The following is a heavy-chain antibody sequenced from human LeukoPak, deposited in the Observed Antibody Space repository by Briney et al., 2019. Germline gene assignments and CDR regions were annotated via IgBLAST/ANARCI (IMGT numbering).Heavy chain of an antibody. CDR2: INPNSGGT. V-gene: IGHV1-2*02. D-gene: IGHD6-19*01. J-gene: IGHJ5*02. CDR3: ARDKVQWRGWFDP. CDR1: GYTFTGYY. Sequence: GASVKVSCKASGYTFTGYYLHWVRQAPGQGLQWMGWINPNSGGTNYAQNFQGRVTLTRDTSISTAYMERSSLRSDDTALYYCARDKVQWRGWFDPWGQGTLVTVSS.